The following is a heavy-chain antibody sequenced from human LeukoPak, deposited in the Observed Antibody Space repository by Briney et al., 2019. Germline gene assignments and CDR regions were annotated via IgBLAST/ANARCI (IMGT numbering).Heavy chain of an antibody. CDR1: GGSISTYY. CDR2: IYYSGST. CDR3: ARTDDLPQCAFDM. J-gene: IGHJ3*02. D-gene: IGHD1-1*01. V-gene: IGHV4-59*08. Sequence: SETLSLTCTVSGGSISTYYWSWIRQPPGKGLEWIGYIYYSGSTNYKPSLKSRLTMSVDTSKNQFSLKMTSVTAADTAIYYCARTDDLPQCAFDMWGQGSKVTVSS.